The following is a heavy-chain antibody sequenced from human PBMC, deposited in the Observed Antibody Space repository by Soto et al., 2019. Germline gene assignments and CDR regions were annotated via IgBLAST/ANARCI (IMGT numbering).Heavy chain of an antibody. V-gene: IGHV5-51*01. CDR2: IYPGDSDT. CDR3: SAGLVLRYFDWFLPSPFDY. Sequence: PGESLKISCKGSGYSFTSYWIGWVRQMPGKGLEWMGIIYPGDSDTRYSPSFQGQVTISADKSISTAYLQWSSLKASDTAMYYCSAGLVLRYFDWFLPSPFDYWGQGTLVTVSS. D-gene: IGHD3-9*01. J-gene: IGHJ4*02. CDR1: GYSFTSYW.